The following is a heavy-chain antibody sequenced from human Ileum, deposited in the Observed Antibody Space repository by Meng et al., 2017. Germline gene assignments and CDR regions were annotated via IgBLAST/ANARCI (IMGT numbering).Heavy chain of an antibody. Sequence: QVQLVQSGIELKKPGASLKVSCKPSGYTFTTFGISWVRQAPGQGLEWMGWIDPGNGNRNFAQKFQDRITLTTDTTTTTAYMELRSLRSDDTAIFYCARDRQWVFDYWGQGTLVTVSS. D-gene: IGHD6-19*01. J-gene: IGHJ4*02. CDR2: IDPGNGNR. V-gene: IGHV1-18*01. CDR3: ARDRQWVFDY. CDR1: GYTFTTFG.